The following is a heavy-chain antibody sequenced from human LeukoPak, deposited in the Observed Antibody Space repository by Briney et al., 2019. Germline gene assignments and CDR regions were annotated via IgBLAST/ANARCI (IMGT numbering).Heavy chain of an antibody. J-gene: IGHJ5*02. CDR2: IYPTGST. Sequence: SETLSLTCTVSGYSISSGYYWGWIRQPPGKGLEWIGNIYPTGSTYYNPSLKSRVTISVDTSKNQFSLKLSSVTAADTAVYYCARRGMVRGVIPWGQGTLVTVSS. V-gene: IGHV4-38-2*02. CDR3: ARRGMVRGVIP. CDR1: GYSISSGYY. D-gene: IGHD3-10*01.